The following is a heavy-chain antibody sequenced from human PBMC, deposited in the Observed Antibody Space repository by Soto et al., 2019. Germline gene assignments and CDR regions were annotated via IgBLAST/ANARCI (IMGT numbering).Heavy chain of an antibody. Sequence: GGSLRLSCAASGFTFSSYAMHWVRQAPGKGLEWVAVISYDGSNKYYADSVKGRFTISRDNSKNTLYLQMNSLRAEDTAVYYCAREPAANYFDYWGRGTLVTVSS. CDR1: GFTFSSYA. J-gene: IGHJ4*02. V-gene: IGHV3-30-3*01. CDR3: AREPAANYFDY. D-gene: IGHD6-25*01. CDR2: ISYDGSNK.